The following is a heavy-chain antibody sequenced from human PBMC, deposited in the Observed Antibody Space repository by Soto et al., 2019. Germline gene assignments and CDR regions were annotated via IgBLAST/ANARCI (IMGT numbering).Heavy chain of an antibody. D-gene: IGHD3-10*01. CDR2: ISYDGSNK. V-gene: IGHV3-30*18. Sequence: ESGGGVVQPGRSLRLSCAASGFTFSSYGMHWVRQAPGKGLEWVAVISYDGSNKYYADSVKGRFTISRDNSKNTLYLQMNSLRAEDTAVYYCAKGLYGSGSYPTYYYYGMDVWGQGTTVTVSS. CDR1: GFTFSSYG. J-gene: IGHJ6*02. CDR3: AKGLYGSGSYPTYYYYGMDV.